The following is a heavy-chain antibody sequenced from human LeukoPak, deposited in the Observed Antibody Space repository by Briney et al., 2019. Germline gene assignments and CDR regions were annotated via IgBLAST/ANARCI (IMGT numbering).Heavy chain of an antibody. J-gene: IGHJ6*03. Sequence: SETLSLTCTVSGGSISSYYWSWIRQPPGKGLEWIGEINHSGSTNYNPSLKSRVTISVDTSKNQFSLKLSSVTAADTAVYYCARLYTLNYYYYMDVWGKGTTVTVSS. V-gene: IGHV4-34*01. CDR2: INHSGST. CDR3: ARLYTLNYYYYMDV. CDR1: GGSISSYY. D-gene: IGHD2-2*02.